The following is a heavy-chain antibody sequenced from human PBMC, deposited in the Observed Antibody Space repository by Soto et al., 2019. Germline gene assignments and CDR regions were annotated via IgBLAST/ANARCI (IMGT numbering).Heavy chain of an antibody. Sequence: EVQLVESGGGLVQPGGSLRLSCAASGFTFSSYWMHWVRQAPGKGLVWVSRINGDGSSTTYADSVKGRFTISRDNAKNTVYLQMNSLRAEDTAVYYCARKAGDCRGGTCYCDYWGHGTLGTVSS. CDR3: ARKAGDCRGGTCYCDY. CDR2: INGDGSST. V-gene: IGHV3-74*01. D-gene: IGHD2-15*01. J-gene: IGHJ4*01. CDR1: GFTFSSYW.